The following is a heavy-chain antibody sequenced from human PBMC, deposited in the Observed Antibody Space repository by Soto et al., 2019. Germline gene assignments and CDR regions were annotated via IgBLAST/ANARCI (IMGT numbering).Heavy chain of an antibody. CDR2: IYVTGAV. CDR1: GAALNSGNYY. Sequence: SETLSLTCSVSGAALNSGNYYWSWIRQVPGKGLEWIGHIYVTGAVDYNPSLRYRITISQDTSERQFSLNLRLVTAADTAVYYRARLRIATNNYKWFDPWGQGTLVTVSS. V-gene: IGHV4-31*03. J-gene: IGHJ5*02. CDR3: ARLRIATNNYKWFDP. D-gene: IGHD2-21*01.